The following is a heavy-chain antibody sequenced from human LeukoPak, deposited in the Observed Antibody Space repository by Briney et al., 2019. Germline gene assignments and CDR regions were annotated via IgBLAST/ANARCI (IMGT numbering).Heavy chain of an antibody. J-gene: IGHJ3*02. CDR3: ASPTGYSSAYAFDI. CDR2: IYYSGST. D-gene: IGHD6-19*01. CDR1: GYSISSGYY. Sequence: SETLSLTCTVSGYSISSGYYWSWIRQPPGKGLEWIGYIYYSGSTYYNPSLKSRVTISIDTSKNQFSLKLSSVTAADTAVYYCASPTGYSSAYAFDIWGQGTMVTVSS. V-gene: IGHV4-30-4*01.